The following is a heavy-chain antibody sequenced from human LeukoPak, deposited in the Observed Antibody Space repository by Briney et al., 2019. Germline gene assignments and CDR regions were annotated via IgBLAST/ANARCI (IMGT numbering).Heavy chain of an antibody. J-gene: IGHJ5*02. Sequence: ASVKVSCKVSGYTFTNYDINWMRQATGQGLEWMGWMNPNSGNTGYAQKFQGRVTITGNPSISTAYMEMSSLRYEDTAVYYCARALGPAGYRWWFDPWGQGTLVTVSS. CDR1: GYTFTNYD. CDR3: ARALGPAGYRWWFDP. V-gene: IGHV1-8*03. CDR2: MNPNSGNT. D-gene: IGHD2-2*01.